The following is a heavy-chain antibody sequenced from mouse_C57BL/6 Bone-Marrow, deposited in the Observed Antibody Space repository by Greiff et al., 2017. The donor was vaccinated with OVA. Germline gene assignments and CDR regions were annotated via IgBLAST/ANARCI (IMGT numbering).Heavy chain of an antibody. CDR2: IYPGSGST. Sequence: QVQLQQSGAELVKPGASVKMSCKASGYTFTSYWITWVKQRPGQGLEWIGDIYPGSGSTNYNEKFKSKATLTVDTSSSTAYMQLSSLTSENSAVYYCARGDYYGSSHWDFEVWGTGTTVTVSS. D-gene: IGHD1-1*01. CDR1: GYTFTSYW. V-gene: IGHV1-55*01. CDR3: ARGDYYGSSHWDFEV. J-gene: IGHJ1*03.